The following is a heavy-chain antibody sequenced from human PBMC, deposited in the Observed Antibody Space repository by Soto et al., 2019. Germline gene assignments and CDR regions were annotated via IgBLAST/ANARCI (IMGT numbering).Heavy chain of an antibody. CDR1: GFTFSSYA. CDR2: ISGSGGST. Sequence: EVQLLESGGGLVPPGGSLRLSCAASGFTFSSYAMSWVRQAPGKGLEWVSAISGSGGSTYYADSVKGRFTISRDNSKNTLYLQMNSLRAEDTAVYYCAEGRCSVVPAAEDYWGQGTLVTFSS. CDR3: AEGRCSVVPAAEDY. J-gene: IGHJ4*02. V-gene: IGHV3-23*01. D-gene: IGHD2-2*01.